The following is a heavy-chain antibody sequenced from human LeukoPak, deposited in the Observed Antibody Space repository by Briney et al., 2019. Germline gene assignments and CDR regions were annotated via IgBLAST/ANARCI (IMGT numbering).Heavy chain of an antibody. CDR3: ARGPIRYCSSTSCRNWFDP. V-gene: IGHV4-34*01. CDR2: INHSGST. J-gene: IGHJ5*02. D-gene: IGHD2-2*01. Sequence: SETLSLTCAVYGGSFSGYYWSWIRQPPGKGLEWIGEINHSGSTNYNPSLKSRVTISVDTSKNQFSLKLSSVTAADTAVYYCARGPIRYCSSTSCRNWFDPWGQGTLVTVSS. CDR1: GGSFSGYY.